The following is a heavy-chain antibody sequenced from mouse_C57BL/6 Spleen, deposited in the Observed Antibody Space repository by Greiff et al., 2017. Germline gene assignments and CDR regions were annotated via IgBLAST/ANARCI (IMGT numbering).Heavy chain of an antibody. V-gene: IGHV5-17*01. Sequence: DVQLVESGGGLVKPGGSLKLSCAASGFTFSDYGMHWVRQAPEKGLEWVAYISSGSSTIYYADTVKGRFTISRDNAKNTLFLQMTSLRSEDTAMYYCARGPTASYYAMDYWGQGTSVTVSS. CDR1: GFTFSDYG. D-gene: IGHD1-2*01. CDR3: ARGPTASYYAMDY. CDR2: ISSGSSTI. J-gene: IGHJ4*01.